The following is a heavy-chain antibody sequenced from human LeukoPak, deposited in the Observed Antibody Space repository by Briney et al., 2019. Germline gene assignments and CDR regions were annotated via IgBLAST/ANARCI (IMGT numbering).Heavy chain of an antibody. Sequence: SQTLSLTCTVSGPSISSGGYYWRWLRQHPGKGLEWFGYIYYSGSTYYNPSLKSRVTISVDTSKNQFSLKLSSGTAADTAVYYCAREGRYSYGPFDYWGQGTLVTVSS. V-gene: IGHV4-31*03. CDR3: AREGRYSYGPFDY. CDR2: IYYSGST. CDR1: GPSISSGGYY. J-gene: IGHJ4*02. D-gene: IGHD5-18*01.